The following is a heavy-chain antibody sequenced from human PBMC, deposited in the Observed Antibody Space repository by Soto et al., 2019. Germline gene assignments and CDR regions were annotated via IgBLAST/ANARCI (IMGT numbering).Heavy chain of an antibody. J-gene: IGHJ6*02. Sequence: QVQLQESGPRLVKPSATLSLTCTVSGGSITSSYWSWIRRPPGKGLEWIAYIYDTGISGYTPSTSYNPALKSRVTMSVYTYKSQFSLKLTSVTAADTAVYYCARGEDAFFYYGLDVWGQGITVTVSS. V-gene: IGHV4-59*01. CDR3: ARGEDAFFYYGLDV. CDR2: IYDTGISGYTPST. CDR1: GGSITSSY.